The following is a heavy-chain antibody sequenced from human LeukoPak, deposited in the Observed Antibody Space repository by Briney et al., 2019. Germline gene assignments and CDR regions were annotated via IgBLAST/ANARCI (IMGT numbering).Heavy chain of an antibody. CDR2: IRYDVSTK. V-gene: IGHV3-30*02. CDR3: AKDLAAEGTGSFDC. CDR1: GFTFSSYA. D-gene: IGHD6-13*01. J-gene: IGHJ4*02. Sequence: GGSLRLSCAASGFTFSSYAMSWVRQAPGKGLEWVAFIRYDVSTKYYADSVKGRFTISRDNSKNTLSLQMNSLRAEDTAVYYCAKDLAAEGTGSFDCWGQGTLVTVSS.